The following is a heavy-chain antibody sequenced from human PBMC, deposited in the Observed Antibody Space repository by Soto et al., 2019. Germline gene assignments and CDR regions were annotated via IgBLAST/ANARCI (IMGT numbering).Heavy chain of an antibody. J-gene: IGHJ4*02. V-gene: IGHV4-39*01. D-gene: IGHD3-16*02. CDR2: IYYSGST. CDR1: GGSISSSSYY. CDR3: ARLSQGLTFGGVIVIFDY. Sequence: SETLSLTCTVSGGSISSSSYYWGWIRQPPGKGLEWIGSIYYSGSTYYNPSLKSRVTISVDTSKNQFSLKLSSVTAADTAVYYCARLSQGLTFGGVIVIFDYWGQGTLVTVSS.